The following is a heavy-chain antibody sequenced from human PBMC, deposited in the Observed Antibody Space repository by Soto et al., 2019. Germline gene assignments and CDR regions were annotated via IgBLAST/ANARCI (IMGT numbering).Heavy chain of an antibody. V-gene: IGHV4-4*07. CDR1: GGSISSYY. CDR3: AKNLPRTGRFDY. Sequence: SETLSLTCTVSGGSISSYYWSWIRQPAGKGLEWIGRIYTSGKTHYNPSLKNRVTISVDRSKNQFSLQMTSVTAADTAVYYCAKNLPRTGRFDYWGQGTLVTVSS. CDR2: IYTSGKT. J-gene: IGHJ4*02.